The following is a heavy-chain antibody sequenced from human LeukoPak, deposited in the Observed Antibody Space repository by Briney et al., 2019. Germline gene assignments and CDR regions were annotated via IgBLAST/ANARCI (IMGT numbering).Heavy chain of an antibody. Sequence: GASVKVSCKASGYTFTSYGISWVRQAPGQGLEWMGWISAYNGNTNYAQKLQGRVTMTTDTSTSTAYMELRSLRSDDTAVYYCAREMVSYTAMAYTLDYWGQEPWSPSPQ. J-gene: IGHJ4*01. V-gene: IGHV1-18*04. CDR3: AREMVSYTAMAYTLDY. D-gene: IGHD5-18*01. CDR2: ISAYNGNT. CDR1: GYTFTSYG.